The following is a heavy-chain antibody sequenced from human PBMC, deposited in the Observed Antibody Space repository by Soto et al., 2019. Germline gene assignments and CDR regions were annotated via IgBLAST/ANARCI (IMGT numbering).Heavy chain of an antibody. V-gene: IGHV4-34*01. J-gene: IGHJ3*02. CDR2: MSHGGGT. Sequence: QVQLQQWGAGLLKPSETLSLTCAVYGGFVSSGSYYWSWIRQPPGKGLEWIGEMSHGGGTHFNPSLKSRVTISVDTSKNQFSLKMSSVTAAGTALYYCARVERGTVTTVVDAFDIWGPGTMVTVSS. D-gene: IGHD1-1*01. CDR3: ARVERGTVTTVVDAFDI. CDR1: GGFVSSGSYY.